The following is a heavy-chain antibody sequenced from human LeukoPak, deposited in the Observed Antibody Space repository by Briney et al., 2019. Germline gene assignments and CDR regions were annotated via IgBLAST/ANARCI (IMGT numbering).Heavy chain of an antibody. CDR3: ARGYSSNWYWETCFDP. CDR2: ISGSSSWL. Sequence: GGSLRLSRAASGFTFSSYTMNWVRQAPGKGLEWVSSISGSSSWLYYADSVKGRFTISRDSAKNTLYLQMNSLRAEDTALYYCARGYSSNWYWETCFDPWGQGTQVTVSS. D-gene: IGHD6-13*01. CDR1: GFTFSSYT. V-gene: IGHV3-21*06. J-gene: IGHJ5*02.